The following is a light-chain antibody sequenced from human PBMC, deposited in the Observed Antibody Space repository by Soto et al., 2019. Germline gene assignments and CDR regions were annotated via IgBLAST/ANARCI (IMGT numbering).Light chain of an antibody. CDR1: SSDVGAYNY. V-gene: IGLV2-14*01. CDR2: DVS. J-gene: IGLJ1*01. Sequence: QSALTQPASVSGSPGQSITISCTGTSSDVGAYNYVSWYQQHPGKAPKLMIYDVSHRPSGVSHRFSGSKSGNTASLTISGLQAEDEADYYCGSYTTRSNYVFGTGTKVIVL. CDR3: GSYTTRSNYV.